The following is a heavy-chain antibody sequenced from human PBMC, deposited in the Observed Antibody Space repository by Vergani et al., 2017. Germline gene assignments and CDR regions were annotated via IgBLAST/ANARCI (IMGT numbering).Heavy chain of an antibody. CDR1: DGSISNGSYY. D-gene: IGHD3-10*01. J-gene: IGHJ4*02. Sequence: QVQLQESGPGLVKPSQTLSLTCTVSDGSISNGSYYWSWFRQPAGKGLEWIGRIYASGSTNYNPSLKSRVTMSVDTSKNQFSLKLRSVTATDTAVYYCARDGGPMIRGLDYWGQGTLVTVSS. CDR2: IYASGST. V-gene: IGHV4-61*02. CDR3: ARDGGPMIRGLDY.